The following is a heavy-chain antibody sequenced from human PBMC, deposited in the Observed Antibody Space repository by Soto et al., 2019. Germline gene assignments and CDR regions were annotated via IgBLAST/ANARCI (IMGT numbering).Heavy chain of an antibody. CDR3: ARVGNWNDGLGS. CDR2: ISASNGNT. CDR1: GYTFTSYG. Sequence: ASVKVSCKASGYTFTSYGISWVRQAPGQGLEWMGWISASNGNTDYAQSLQGRITMTTDTSTSTAYMELRSLSSDDTAVYYCARVGNWNDGLGSWGQGALVTVSS. J-gene: IGHJ5*02. D-gene: IGHD1-1*01. V-gene: IGHV1-18*01.